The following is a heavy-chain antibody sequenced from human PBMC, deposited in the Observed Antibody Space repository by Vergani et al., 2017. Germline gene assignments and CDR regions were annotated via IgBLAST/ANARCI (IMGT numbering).Heavy chain of an antibody. Sequence: QVQLQESGPGLVKPSETLSLTCTVSGGSISSYYWSWIRQPPGKGLEWIGYIYYSGSTNYNPSLKSRVTISVDTSKNQFSLKLSSVTAADTAVYYCARVVSFGVVRVGWFDPGGQGTLVTVSS. D-gene: IGHD3-3*01. V-gene: IGHV4-59*01. CDR2: IYYSGST. CDR3: ARVVSFGVVRVGWFDP. CDR1: GGSISSYY. J-gene: IGHJ5*02.